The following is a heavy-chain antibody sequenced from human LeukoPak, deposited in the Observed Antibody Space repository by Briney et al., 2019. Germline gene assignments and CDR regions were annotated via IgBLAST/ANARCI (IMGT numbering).Heavy chain of an antibody. CDR2: ISSSSSYI. CDR1: GFTFSSYT. CDR3: ARGSEGYCSGGGCYYGMDV. D-gene: IGHD2-15*01. J-gene: IGHJ6*01. V-gene: IGHV3-21*01. Sequence: GGSLRLSCAVSGFTFSSYTMNWVRQAPGKGLEWVSYISSSSSYIYYADSVKGRFTISRDNAENSLYLQMNSLRAEDTAVYYCARGSEGYCSGGGCYYGMDVWGQGTTVTVSS.